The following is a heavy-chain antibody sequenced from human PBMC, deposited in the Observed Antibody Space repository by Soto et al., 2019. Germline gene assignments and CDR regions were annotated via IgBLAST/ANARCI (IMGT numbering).Heavy chain of an antibody. J-gene: IGHJ4*02. D-gene: IGHD4-4*01. Sequence: ASVKVSCKASGYTFTSYYMHWVRQAPGQGLEWMGIINPSGGSTSYAQKFQGRVTMTRDTSTSTVYMELSSLRSEDTAVYYCARGYSISFGYRGYGDYWGQGTLVTVSS. V-gene: IGHV1-46*01. CDR2: INPSGGST. CDR3: ARGYSISFGYRGYGDY. CDR1: GYTFTSYY.